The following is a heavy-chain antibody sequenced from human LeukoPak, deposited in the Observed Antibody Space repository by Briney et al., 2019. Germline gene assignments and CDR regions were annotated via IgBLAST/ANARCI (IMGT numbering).Heavy chain of an antibody. CDR3: ARVPSRWELMPFDY. D-gene: IGHD1-26*01. CDR2: ISAYNGNT. V-gene: IGHV1-18*01. Sequence: ASVKVSCKASGYTFTSYGISWVRQAPGQGLEWMGWISAYNGNTNYAQKLQGRVTMTTDTSTSTAYMELRSLRSDDTAVHYCARVPSRWELMPFDYWGQGTLVTVSA. CDR1: GYTFTSYG. J-gene: IGHJ4*02.